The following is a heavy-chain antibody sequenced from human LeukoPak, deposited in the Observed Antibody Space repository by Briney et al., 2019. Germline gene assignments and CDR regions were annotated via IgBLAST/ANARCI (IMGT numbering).Heavy chain of an antibody. Sequence: GRSLRLSCAASGFTFSSYGMHWVRQAPGKGLEWVAVISYDGSNKYYADSVKGRFTISRDNSKNTLYLQMNSLRAEDTAVYYCAREHGSGSYYGVYWGQGTLVTVSS. V-gene: IGHV3-30*03. J-gene: IGHJ4*02. CDR3: AREHGSGSYYGVY. CDR1: GFTFSSYG. CDR2: ISYDGSNK. D-gene: IGHD3-10*01.